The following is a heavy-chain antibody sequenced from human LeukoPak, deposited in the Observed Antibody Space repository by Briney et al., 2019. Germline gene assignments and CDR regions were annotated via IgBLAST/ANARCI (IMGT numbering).Heavy chain of an antibody. Sequence: SETLSLTCAVYGGSFSGYYWSWIRQPPGKGLEWIGEINHSGSTNYNPSLKSRVTISVDTSKNQFSLKLSSVTAADTAVYYCARDGGTTVTSDAFDIWGQGTMVTVSS. CDR1: GGSFSGYY. CDR3: ARDGGTTVTSDAFDI. V-gene: IGHV4-34*01. J-gene: IGHJ3*02. CDR2: INHSGST. D-gene: IGHD4-17*01.